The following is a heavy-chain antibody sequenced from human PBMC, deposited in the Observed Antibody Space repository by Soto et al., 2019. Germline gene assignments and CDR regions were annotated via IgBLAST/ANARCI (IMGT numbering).Heavy chain of an antibody. V-gene: IGHV1-18*04. CDR2: ISNYNGDT. CDR3: ARGDSTGSPTGWFDP. D-gene: IGHD6-19*01. J-gene: IGHJ5*02. CDR1: GDTFTRYS. Sequence: ASVKVSCKASGDTFTRYSINWVRQAPGQGLEWVGWISNYNGDTKYAEKFQGRVTLTTDTSTTTTYMDLRSLTSDDTAVYFCARGDSTGSPTGWFDPWGQGTLVTVSS.